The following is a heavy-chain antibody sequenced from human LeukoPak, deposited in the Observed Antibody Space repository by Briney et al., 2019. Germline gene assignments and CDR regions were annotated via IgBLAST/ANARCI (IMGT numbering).Heavy chain of an antibody. Sequence: GGSLGLSCAASGFTFSDYYMSWIRQAPGKGLEWVSYISSSGSTIYYADSVKGRFTISRDNAKNSLYLQMNNLRVEDTAVCYCARDQPIGYNYGYPFDNWGQGTLVTVSS. J-gene: IGHJ4*02. CDR3: ARDQPIGYNYGYPFDN. V-gene: IGHV3-11*04. CDR2: ISSSGSTI. D-gene: IGHD5-18*01. CDR1: GFTFSDYY.